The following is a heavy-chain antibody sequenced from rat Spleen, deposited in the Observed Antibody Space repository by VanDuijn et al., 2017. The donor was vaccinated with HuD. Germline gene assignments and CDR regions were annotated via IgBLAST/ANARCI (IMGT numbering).Heavy chain of an antibody. V-gene: IGHV5S23*01. CDR3: AKDYYSSYIFDY. CDR1: GFTFSNYD. CDR2: INSGGDNT. J-gene: IGHJ2*01. Sequence: EVQLVESDGGLVQPGRSLKLSCAASGFTFSNYDMAWVRQAPTRGLDWVASINSGGDNTYYRDSVKGRFTISSDNEKSTLYLQMDSLRSEDTATYYCAKDYYSSYIFDYWGQGVMVTVSS. D-gene: IGHD1-2*01.